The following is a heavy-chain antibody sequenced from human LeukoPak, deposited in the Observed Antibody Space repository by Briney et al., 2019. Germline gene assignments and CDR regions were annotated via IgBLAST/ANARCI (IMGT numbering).Heavy chain of an antibody. V-gene: IGHV1-18*01. CDR3: SRVIQRSISGSYWIDP. Sequence: ASVKVSCKASGYTFTSYGISWVRQAPGQGLEWMGWISAYNGNTNYAQKLQGRVTMTTDTSTGTTYMELRRLRSDDTTAYYFSRVIQRSISGSYWIDPWGQGTMVTVSS. J-gene: IGHJ5*02. D-gene: IGHD1-26*01. CDR1: GYTFTSYG. CDR2: ISAYNGNT.